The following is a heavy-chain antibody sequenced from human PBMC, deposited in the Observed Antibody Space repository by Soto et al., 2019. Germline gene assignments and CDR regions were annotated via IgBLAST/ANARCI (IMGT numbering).Heavy chain of an antibody. CDR3: ARGDYDVLTGHYPLDY. D-gene: IGHD3-9*01. J-gene: IGHJ4*02. CDR2: INPSGGST. CDR1: GYTLTSYY. Sequence: QVQLVQSGAEVKKPGASVKVSCKASGYTLTSYYMHWVRQAPGQGLARMGIINPSGGSTSYAQNYPGRITMTRDTSTTTVYMELSSLRSEDTAVYFCARGDYDVLTGHYPLDYWGQGTLVTVSS. V-gene: IGHV1-46*01.